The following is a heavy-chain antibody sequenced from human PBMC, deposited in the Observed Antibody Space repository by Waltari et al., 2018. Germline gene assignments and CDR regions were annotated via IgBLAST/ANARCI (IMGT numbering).Heavy chain of an antibody. CDR2: IYYSGST. J-gene: IGHJ6*03. CDR3: ARAAVSHYYYYMDV. CDR1: GGSISTYY. Sequence: QVQLQESGPGLVKPSETLSLTCTVSGGSISTYYWNWIRQPPGKGLEWIGYIYYSGSTNYYPSLKSRVAISVDTSKNQVSLRLSSVTAADTAVYFCARAAVSHYYYYMDVWGKGTTVTVSS. V-gene: IGHV4-59*01.